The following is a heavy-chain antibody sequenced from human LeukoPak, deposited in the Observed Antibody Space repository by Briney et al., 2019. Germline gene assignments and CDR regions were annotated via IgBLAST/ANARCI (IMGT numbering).Heavy chain of an antibody. J-gene: IGHJ3*02. D-gene: IGHD4-17*01. CDR2: ITHSGST. CDR3: ARGSPPTGDDHGDYGTFDI. Sequence: GSLRLSCAGSGFTFSSYAMSWVRQPPGKGLEWIGEITHSGSTNYNPSLKSRVTISVDTSKNQFSLRLSSVTAADTAVYYCARGSPPTGDDHGDYGTFDIWGQGTLVTVSS. CDR1: GFTFSSYA. V-gene: IGHV4-34*01.